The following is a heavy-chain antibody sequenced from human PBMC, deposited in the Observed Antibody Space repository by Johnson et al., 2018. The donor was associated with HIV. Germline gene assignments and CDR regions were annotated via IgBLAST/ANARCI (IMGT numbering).Heavy chain of an antibody. Sequence: QVLLVESGGGVVQPGRSLRLSCAASVFTFSSYAMHWVRQAPGKGLEWVAVISYDGSNKYYADSVKGRFTISRDNSKNTLYLQMNSLRAEDTAVYYCARVVVITYHDAFDIWGQGTMVTVSS. J-gene: IGHJ3*02. D-gene: IGHD3-22*01. CDR3: ARVVVITYHDAFDI. CDR1: VFTFSSYA. V-gene: IGHV3-30*14. CDR2: ISYDGSNK.